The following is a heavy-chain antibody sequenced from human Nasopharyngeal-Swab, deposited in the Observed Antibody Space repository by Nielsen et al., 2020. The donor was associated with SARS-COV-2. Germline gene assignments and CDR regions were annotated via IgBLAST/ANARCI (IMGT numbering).Heavy chain of an antibody. CDR3: AKVLAAAVAYYYGMDV. D-gene: IGHD6-13*01. J-gene: IGHJ6*02. V-gene: IGHV3-23*01. CDR1: GFTFGRFW. CDR2: ISDGGGST. Sequence: GGSLRLSCAASGFTFGRFWMNWVRQAPGKGLEWVSGISDGGGSTSYADSAKGRFTISRDNSKKTLYLQMNSLTAEDTAVYYCAKVLAAAVAYYYGMDVWGQGTTVTVSS.